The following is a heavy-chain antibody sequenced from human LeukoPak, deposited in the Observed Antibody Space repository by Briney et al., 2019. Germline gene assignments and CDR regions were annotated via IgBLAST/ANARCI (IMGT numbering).Heavy chain of an antibody. V-gene: IGHV4-59*08. Sequence: SETLSLTCTVSGGSISSYYWSWIRQPPVKGLEWIGYIYYSGSTNYNPSLKSRVTISVDTSKNQFSLKLSSVTAADTAVYYCARRFRLRWPRSGAFDIWGQGTMVTVSS. CDR1: GGSISSYY. D-gene: IGHD4-17*01. CDR2: IYYSGST. CDR3: ARRFRLRWPRSGAFDI. J-gene: IGHJ3*02.